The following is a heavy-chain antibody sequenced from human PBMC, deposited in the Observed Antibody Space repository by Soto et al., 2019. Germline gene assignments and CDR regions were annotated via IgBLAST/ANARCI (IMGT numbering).Heavy chain of an antibody. Sequence: PGGSLRLSCAASGFTFSSYAMSWVRQAPGKGLEWVSAISGSGGSTYYADSVKGRFTISRDNSKNTLYLQMNSLRAEDTAVYYCAKGGTYYDFWSGLKVDYYGMDVWGQGTTVTVSS. CDR1: GFTFSSYA. CDR3: AKGGTYYDFWSGLKVDYYGMDV. J-gene: IGHJ6*02. CDR2: ISGSGGST. V-gene: IGHV3-23*01. D-gene: IGHD3-3*01.